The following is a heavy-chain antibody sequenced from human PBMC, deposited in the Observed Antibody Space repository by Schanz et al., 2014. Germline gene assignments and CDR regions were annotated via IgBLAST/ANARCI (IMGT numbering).Heavy chain of an antibody. D-gene: IGHD3-10*01. J-gene: IGHJ4*02. CDR3: AKTLGGAGLTCDH. V-gene: IGHV3-23*04. Sequence: EVQLVESGGGLVEPGGSLRLSCEASGFTFSTSAMSWVRQALGKGLEWVSSLGGSTGGIYYADSVRGRFTISRDNFKNRLYLQMNSLRLEDTAIYYCAKTLGGAGLTCDHWGQGSLVTVSS. CDR2: LGGSTGGI. CDR1: GFTFSTSA.